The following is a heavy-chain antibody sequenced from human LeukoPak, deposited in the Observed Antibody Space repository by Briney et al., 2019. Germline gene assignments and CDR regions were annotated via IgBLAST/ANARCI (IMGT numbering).Heavy chain of an antibody. V-gene: IGHV4-4*09. CDR3: ARRAAATRAFDI. D-gene: IGHD6-25*01. J-gene: IGHJ3*02. Sequence: SETLSLTCTVSDDSISGYYYIWIRQPPGKGLEWIAYIYPSGSTKYNPSLKSPVTVSVDTSKNQLSLRLSSVTTADTAVYYCARRAAATRAFDIWGQGTTVTVSS. CDR1: DDSISGYY. CDR2: IYPSGST.